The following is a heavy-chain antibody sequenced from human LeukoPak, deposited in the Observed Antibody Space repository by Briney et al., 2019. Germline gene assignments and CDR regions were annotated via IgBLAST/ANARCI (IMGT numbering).Heavy chain of an antibody. CDR2: IRSKAYGGTT. Sequence: GGSLRLSCTASGFTFGDYAMSWFRQAPGKGLEWVGFIRSKAYGGTTEYAASVKGRFTISRDDSKSIAYLQMNSLKTEDTAVYYCTESIVGAPFDYWGQGTLVTVSS. J-gene: IGHJ4*02. CDR1: GFTFGDYA. V-gene: IGHV3-49*03. D-gene: IGHD1-26*01. CDR3: TESIVGAPFDY.